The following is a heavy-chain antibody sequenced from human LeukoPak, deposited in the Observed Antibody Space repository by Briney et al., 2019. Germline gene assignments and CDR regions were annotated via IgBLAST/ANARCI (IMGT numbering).Heavy chain of an antibody. J-gene: IGHJ6*02. CDR3: ARESVHPTYYYYYYGMDV. V-gene: IGHV4-30-4*08. CDR2: IYYSGST. D-gene: IGHD1-1*01. CDR1: GASIRPYY. Sequence: NASETLSLTCSVSGASIRPYYWSWIRQPPGKGLEWIGYIYYSGSTYYNPSLKSRVTISVDTSKNQFSLKLSSVTAADTAVYYCARESVHPTYYYYYYGMDVWGQGTTVTVSS.